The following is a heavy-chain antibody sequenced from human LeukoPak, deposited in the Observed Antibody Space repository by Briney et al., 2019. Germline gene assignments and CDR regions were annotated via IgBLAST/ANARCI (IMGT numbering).Heavy chain of an antibody. CDR1: GFTFSNYA. D-gene: IGHD3-16*02. CDR2: IVGSGGFT. Sequence: GGSRRLSCAASGFTFSNYAMSWVRQAPGKGLQWVSAIVGSGGFTSYADSVKGRFTISRDNSKNTLYLQMNSLRADDTAVYYCATLRSFAFDIWGQGTMVAVSS. CDR3: ATLRSFAFDI. J-gene: IGHJ3*02. V-gene: IGHV3-23*01.